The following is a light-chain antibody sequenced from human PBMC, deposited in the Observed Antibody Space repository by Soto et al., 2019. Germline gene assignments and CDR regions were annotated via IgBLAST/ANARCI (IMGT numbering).Light chain of an antibody. CDR2: GAS. CDR3: QQYNNWPATT. J-gene: IGKJ4*01. Sequence: EIVMTQSPATLSVSPGERATLSCRASQSVSSNLAWYQQKPGQAPRLLIYGASTRATGIPDRFSGSGSGTEFTLTISSLQSEDFAVYYCQQYNNWPATTFGGGTKVEIK. V-gene: IGKV3-15*01. CDR1: QSVSSN.